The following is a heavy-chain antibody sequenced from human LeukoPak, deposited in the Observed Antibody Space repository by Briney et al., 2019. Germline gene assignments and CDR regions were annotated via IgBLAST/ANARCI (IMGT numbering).Heavy chain of an antibody. J-gene: IGHJ5*02. Sequence: TGGSLRLSCAASGFTFSSYSMNWVRQAPGKGLEWVSSISSSSSYIYYADSVKGRFTISRDNAKNSLYLQMNSLRAEDTAVYYCARDPPVVPAATNWFDPWGQGTLVTVSS. CDR2: ISSSSSYI. D-gene: IGHD2-2*01. CDR3: ARDPPVVPAATNWFDP. CDR1: GFTFSSYS. V-gene: IGHV3-21*01.